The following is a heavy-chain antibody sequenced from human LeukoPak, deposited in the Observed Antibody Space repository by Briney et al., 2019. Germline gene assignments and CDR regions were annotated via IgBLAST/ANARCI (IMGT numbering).Heavy chain of an antibody. CDR3: ARGLRAHYYYGMDV. Sequence: GGSLRLSCVASGFTFSSYWMHWVRQAPGKGLVWVSRINSDGSSTSYADSVKGRFTISRDNAKNTLYLQMNSLRAEDTAVYYCARGLRAHYYYGMDVWGKGTTVTVSS. D-gene: IGHD4-17*01. CDR1: GFTFSSYW. CDR2: INSDGSST. V-gene: IGHV3-74*01. J-gene: IGHJ6*04.